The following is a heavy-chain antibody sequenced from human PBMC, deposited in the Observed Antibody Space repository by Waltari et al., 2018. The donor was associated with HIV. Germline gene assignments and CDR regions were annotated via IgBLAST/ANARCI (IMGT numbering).Heavy chain of an antibody. J-gene: IGHJ5*02. V-gene: IGHV1-69*18. CDR3: ARDRGDDMLTATPFGWFDP. Sequence: QVQLVQSGAEVKKPGSSMKVSCRASGGTSSRYAITWLRQVPGHGLEWMGRINRWYGTGKYALKFQGRVTMGAEETTSTSYMALGSIGFEDRAMYYCARDRGDDMLTATPFGWFDPWGQGTLVTVSS. CDR2: INRWYGTG. CDR1: GGTSSRYA. D-gene: IGHD3-9*01.